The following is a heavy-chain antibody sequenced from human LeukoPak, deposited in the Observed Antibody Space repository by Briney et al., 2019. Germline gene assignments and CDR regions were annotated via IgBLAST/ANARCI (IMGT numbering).Heavy chain of an antibody. J-gene: IGHJ4*02. V-gene: IGHV1-18*01. CDR3: ARGGPSVYDSSGYYFDY. CDR1: GYTFTSYG. CDR2: ISAYNGNT. Sequence: ASVKVSCKASGYTFTSYGISWVRQAPGQGLEWMGWISAYNGNTNYAQKFQGRVTITADESTSTAYMELSSLRSEDTAVYYCARGGPSVYDSSGYYFDYWGQGTLVTVSS. D-gene: IGHD3-22*01.